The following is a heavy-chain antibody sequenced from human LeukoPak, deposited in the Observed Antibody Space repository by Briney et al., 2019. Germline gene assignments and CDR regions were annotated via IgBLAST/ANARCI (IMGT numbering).Heavy chain of an antibody. CDR3: AREFGGGIYP. CDR2: INPDSGGT. Sequence: ASLKVSCKASGYTFTGYYIHWVRQAPGQGLEWMGRINPDSGGTNYAQNFQGRVTMTRDTSISTAYMELSGLSSDDTAVYYCAREFGGGIYPWGQGTLVTVSS. CDR1: GYTFTGYY. V-gene: IGHV1-2*06. D-gene: IGHD1-26*01. J-gene: IGHJ5*02.